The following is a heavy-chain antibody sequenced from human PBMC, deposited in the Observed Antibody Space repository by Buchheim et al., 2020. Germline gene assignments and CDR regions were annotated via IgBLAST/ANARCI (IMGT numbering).Heavy chain of an antibody. Sequence: EVQLAESGGGLVQPGGSLRLSCAVSGFTFSHYWMSWVRQAPGKGLELVANIQGDGSEKYYVDSVKGRFTISRDNAKNSVYLQMNSLRAEDTAVYYCARDPSLGYSNNWYEDYWGQGTL. V-gene: IGHV3-7*01. J-gene: IGHJ4*02. CDR1: GFTFSHYW. CDR2: IQGDGSEK. CDR3: ARDPSLGYSNNWYEDY. D-gene: IGHD1-1*01.